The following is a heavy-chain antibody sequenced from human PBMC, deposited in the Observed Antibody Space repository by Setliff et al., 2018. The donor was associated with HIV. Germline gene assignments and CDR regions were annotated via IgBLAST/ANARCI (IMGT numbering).Heavy chain of an antibody. Sequence: PSETLSLTCTVSGVSTSSSHYYWTWIRQPPGKGLEWIGEITHSGSTNYNPPLETRVTISVDTSKDQFSLKLSSVTAADTAVYYCAKGVAGLQYYYYYMDVWGKGTTVTVSS. J-gene: IGHJ6*03. CDR2: ITHSGST. V-gene: IGHV4-39*07. CDR1: GVSTSSSHYY. D-gene: IGHD6-19*01. CDR3: AKGVAGLQYYYYYMDV.